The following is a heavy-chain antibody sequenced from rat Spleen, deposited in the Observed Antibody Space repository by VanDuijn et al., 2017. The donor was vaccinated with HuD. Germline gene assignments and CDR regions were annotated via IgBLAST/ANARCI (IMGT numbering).Heavy chain of an antibody. D-gene: IGHD1-11*01. Sequence: EVQLVESGGGLVQPGRSLKLSCAASGFTLSDYYMAWVRQTPTKGLGWVATINYDGSSTYYRDSVKGRFTISRDNAKSTLYLQMDSLRSEDTATYYCARGSYGGYYFDYWGQGVMVTVSS. CDR3: ARGSYGGYYFDY. J-gene: IGHJ2*01. CDR2: INYDGSST. CDR1: GFTLSDYY. V-gene: IGHV5-29*01.